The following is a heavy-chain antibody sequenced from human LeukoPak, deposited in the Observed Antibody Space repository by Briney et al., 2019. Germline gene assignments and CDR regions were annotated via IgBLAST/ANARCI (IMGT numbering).Heavy chain of an antibody. CDR3: AWSLYFYDSSGSSFPGH. V-gene: IGHV4-38-2*01. CDR1: GYSISNGYY. J-gene: IGHJ4*02. D-gene: IGHD3-22*01. CDR2: IFHSGSS. Sequence: SETLSLTCVVSGYSISNGYYWEWIRQSPGKGLEWIGNIFHSGSSYYNPSLRSRVTISVDTSKNQFSLNVTSVTAADTAVYYCAWSLYFYDSSGSSFPGHWGQGTLVTVSS.